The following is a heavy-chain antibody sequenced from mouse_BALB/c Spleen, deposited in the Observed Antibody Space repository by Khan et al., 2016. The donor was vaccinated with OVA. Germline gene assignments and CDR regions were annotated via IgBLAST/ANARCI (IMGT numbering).Heavy chain of an antibody. CDR2: ISYSGAN. CDR1: GYSFTSGYA. V-gene: IGHV3-2*02. J-gene: IGHJ2*01. Sequence: EVQLVESGPGLVKPSQSLSLTCTVTGYSFTSGYAWNWIRQFPGNKLEWMGYISYSGANCHTPSLKSRISITRDTSKNQFLLQLNSVTTEDTATYYCARGNYYWYYFDYWGQGTTLTVSS. CDR3: ARGNYYWYYFDY. D-gene: IGHD1-1*01.